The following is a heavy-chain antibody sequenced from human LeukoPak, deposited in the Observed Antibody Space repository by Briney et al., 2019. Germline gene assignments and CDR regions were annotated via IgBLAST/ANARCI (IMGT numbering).Heavy chain of an antibody. CDR1: GGSISSTSYY. CDR2: IYYSGST. Sequence: SETLSLTCTVSGGSISSTSYYWGWIRQPPGKGLEWIGSIYYSGSTYYKPSLKSRVTISVDTSKNQFPLKPTSVTAADTAVYYCARQVRGYCSSTSCHTDYWGQGTLVTVSS. CDR3: ARQVRGYCSSTSCHTDY. J-gene: IGHJ4*02. D-gene: IGHD2-2*01. V-gene: IGHV4-39*01.